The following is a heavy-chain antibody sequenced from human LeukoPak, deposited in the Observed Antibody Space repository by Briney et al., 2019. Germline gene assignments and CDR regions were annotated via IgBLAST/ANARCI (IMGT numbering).Heavy chain of an antibody. Sequence: SETLSLTCTVSGGSISSYYWSWIRQPPGKGLEWIGYIYYSGSTNYNPSLKSRVTISVGTSKNQFSLKLSSVTAADTAVYYCARDVGGRIASYYFDYWGQGTLVTVSS. V-gene: IGHV4-59*01. CDR3: ARDVGGRIASYYFDY. CDR1: GGSISSYY. CDR2: IYYSGST. D-gene: IGHD2-15*01. J-gene: IGHJ4*02.